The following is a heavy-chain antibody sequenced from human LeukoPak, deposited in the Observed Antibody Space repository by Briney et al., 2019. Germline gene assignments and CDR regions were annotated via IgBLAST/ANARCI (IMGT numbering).Heavy chain of an antibody. Sequence: GGSLRLSCAASGFTFSSYSMNWVRQAPGKGLEWVSMISGSGESTTYAGSVKGRFTVSRDNSQNTLYLQMDSLRGDDTALYYCAKDVWGPTAMKNNWFDPWGQGTLVTVS. V-gene: IGHV3-23*01. CDR2: ISGSGEST. D-gene: IGHD3-16*01. CDR3: AKDVWGPTAMKNNWFDP. CDR1: GFTFSSYS. J-gene: IGHJ5*02.